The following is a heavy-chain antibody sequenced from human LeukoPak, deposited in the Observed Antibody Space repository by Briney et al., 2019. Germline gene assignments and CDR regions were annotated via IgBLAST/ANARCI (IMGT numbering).Heavy chain of an antibody. Sequence: GGSLRLSCAASGFTFTSYWMHWVRQAPGKGLVWVSRSDGSRTSYADSVKGRFTISRDNAKNTLYLQMNSLRADDTAEYYCARVAVGSYDWFDPWGRGTLVTVSS. V-gene: IGHV3-74*01. D-gene: IGHD1-26*01. CDR2: SDGSRT. CDR1: GFTFTSYW. CDR3: ARVAVGSYDWFDP. J-gene: IGHJ5*02.